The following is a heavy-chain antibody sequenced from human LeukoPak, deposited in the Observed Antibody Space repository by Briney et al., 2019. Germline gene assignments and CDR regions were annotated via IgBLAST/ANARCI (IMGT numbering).Heavy chain of an antibody. J-gene: IGHJ4*02. CDR1: GFTFSDHY. V-gene: IGHV3-11*01. CDR2: IKNSADTI. Sequence: GGSLRLSCAASGFTFSDHYMSWIRQALGKGLEWVSYIKNSADTIYYADSVKGRFTISRDNAKNSLYLEMNSLRAEDTAVYYCARGHYGLDYWGQGTLVTVSS. CDR3: ARGHYGLDY. D-gene: IGHD4-17*01.